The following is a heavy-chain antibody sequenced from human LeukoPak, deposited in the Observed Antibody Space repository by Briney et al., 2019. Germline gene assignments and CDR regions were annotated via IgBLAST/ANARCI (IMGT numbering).Heavy chain of an antibody. J-gene: IGHJ6*02. D-gene: IGHD5-12*01. CDR3: AKGIGYSGYDHTYYYYGMDV. V-gene: IGHV3-30*18. CDR1: GFTFSSYG. CDR2: ISYDGSNK. Sequence: GGSLRLSCAASGFTFSSYGMHWVRQAPGKGLEWVAVISYDGSNKYYADSVKGRFTISRDNSKNTLYLQMNSLRAEDTAVYYCAKGIGYSGYDHTYYYYGMDVWGQGTTVTVSS.